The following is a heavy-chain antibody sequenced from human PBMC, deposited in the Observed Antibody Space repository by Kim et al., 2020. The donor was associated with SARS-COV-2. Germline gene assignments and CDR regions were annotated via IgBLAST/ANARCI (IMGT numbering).Heavy chain of an antibody. D-gene: IGHD4-17*01. V-gene: IGHV3-23*01. CDR3: ARDRTTVTPDY. J-gene: IGHJ4*02. Sequence: TYDADSVKGRFTITRDTSKNTLYLQMSSLRAEDTAVYYCARDRTTVTPDYWGQGTLVTVSA. CDR2: T.